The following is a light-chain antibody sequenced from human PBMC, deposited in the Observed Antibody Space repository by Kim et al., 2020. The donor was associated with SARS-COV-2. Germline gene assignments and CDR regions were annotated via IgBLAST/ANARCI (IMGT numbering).Light chain of an antibody. CDR3: QQSYSNPPEYT. CDR1: QNIRNY. CDR2: AAS. Sequence: DIQMTQSPSSLSASVGERVTIACRASQNIRNYLNWYQQKPGKAPKVLIYAASTLQSGVPSRFSGSGSGTDFTLTISSLQPEDFATYYCQQSYSNPPEYTFGQGTKLEI. J-gene: IGKJ2*01. V-gene: IGKV1-39*01.